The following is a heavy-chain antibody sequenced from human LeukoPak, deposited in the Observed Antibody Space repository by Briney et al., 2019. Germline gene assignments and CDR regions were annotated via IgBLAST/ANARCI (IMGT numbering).Heavy chain of an antibody. Sequence: SETLSLTCTVSGGSISSYYWSWIRQPPGEGLEWIGYLYYSGNTNYNPSLKSRVTISVDTSKNQFSLKPSSVTAADTAVYYCARHGAFYYFDYWGQGTLVTVSS. CDR3: ARHGAFYYFDY. D-gene: IGHD1-26*01. CDR1: GGSISSYY. CDR2: LYYSGNT. V-gene: IGHV4-59*08. J-gene: IGHJ4*02.